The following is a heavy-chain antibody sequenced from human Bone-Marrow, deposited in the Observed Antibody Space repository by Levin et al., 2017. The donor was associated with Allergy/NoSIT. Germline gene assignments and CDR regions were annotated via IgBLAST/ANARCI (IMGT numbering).Heavy chain of an antibody. V-gene: IGHV3-11*01. CDR2: ISKTGRSI. D-gene: IGHD2-2*01. J-gene: IGHJ3*02. Sequence: PGESLKISCVASGFSVSDYDMTWVRQAPGKGLEWISYISKTGRSIHYADSVKGRFTISTDNAKTAVFLQMNSLRAEDTAVYYCASRSTLIVGLAFDIWGQGTTVTVSS. CDR1: GFSVSDYD. CDR3: ASRSTLIVGLAFDI.